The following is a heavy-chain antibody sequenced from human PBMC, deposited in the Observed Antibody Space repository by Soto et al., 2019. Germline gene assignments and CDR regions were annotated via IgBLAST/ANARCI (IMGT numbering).Heavy chain of an antibody. Sequence: GASVKVSCKPSGYTFTGHYIHWVRQAPQQGPEWMGEIGPESGATRYAEKFRGRVTMTMDTSITTVYMGLRNLSPDDTAVYYCGRGRSGQIVIFYWGQGTPVTVSS. J-gene: IGHJ4*02. CDR1: GYTFTGHY. V-gene: IGHV1-2*02. CDR3: GRGRSGQIVIFY. CDR2: IGPESGAT. D-gene: IGHD1-26*01.